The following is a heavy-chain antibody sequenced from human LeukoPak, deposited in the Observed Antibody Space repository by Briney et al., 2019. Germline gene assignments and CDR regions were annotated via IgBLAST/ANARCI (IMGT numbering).Heavy chain of an antibody. V-gene: IGHV3-11*01. D-gene: IGHD4-17*01. Sequence: GGSLRLSCVASGFTFSDYYMSWIRQAPRKGLEWVSSMSSRGSAMHYADSVKGRFTISRDNAENSLHLQMNSLRAEDTAVYYCARGGYGDYAFDYWGQGTLVTVSS. CDR2: MSSRGSAM. CDR1: GFTFSDYY. CDR3: ARGGYGDYAFDY. J-gene: IGHJ4*02.